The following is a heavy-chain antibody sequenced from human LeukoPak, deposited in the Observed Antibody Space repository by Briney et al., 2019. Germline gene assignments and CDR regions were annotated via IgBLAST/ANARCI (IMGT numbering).Heavy chain of an antibody. V-gene: IGHV4-59*01. J-gene: IGHJ4*02. CDR2: IYYSGST. CDR3: ARGNIVANY. CDR1: GGSISSYY. D-gene: IGHD5-12*01. Sequence: SETLSLTCTVSGGSISSYYWSWIRQPPGKGLEWIGYIYYSGSTNYNPSLKSRVTISVDTSKNQFSLKLSSVTAADTAVYYCARGNIVANYWGQGTLVTVFS.